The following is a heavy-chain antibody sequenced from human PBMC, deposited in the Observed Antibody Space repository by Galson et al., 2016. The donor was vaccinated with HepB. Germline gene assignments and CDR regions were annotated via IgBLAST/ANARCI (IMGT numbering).Heavy chain of an antibody. Sequence: SLRLSCATSGFTFNAYVMSWVRQAPGKGLEWVAGISGGGAKTHYADFVKGRFTISRDNSKNTLYLQMDSLRAEDTAVYYCAKVIPSDYYDSSGPSGNNWFDPWGQGTLVTVSS. J-gene: IGHJ5*02. CDR3: AKVIPSDYYDSSGPSGNNWFDP. V-gene: IGHV3-23*01. CDR1: GFTFNAYV. D-gene: IGHD3-22*01. CDR2: ISGGGAKT.